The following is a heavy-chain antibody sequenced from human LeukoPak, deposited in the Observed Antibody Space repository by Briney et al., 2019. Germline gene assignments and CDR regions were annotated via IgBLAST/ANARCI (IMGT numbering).Heavy chain of an antibody. Sequence: PGGSLRLSCAASGFTFSSYEMNWVRQAPGKGLEWVSYISSSGSTIYYADSVKGRFTISRDNAKNSLYLQMNSLRGEDTAVYYCATHYDWTFDCWGQGTLVTVSS. CDR1: GFTFSSYE. V-gene: IGHV3-48*03. CDR3: ATHYDWTFDC. CDR2: ISSSGSTI. J-gene: IGHJ4*02. D-gene: IGHD1-1*01.